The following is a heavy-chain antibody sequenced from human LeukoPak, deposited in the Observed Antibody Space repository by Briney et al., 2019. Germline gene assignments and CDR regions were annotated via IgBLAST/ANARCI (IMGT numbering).Heavy chain of an antibody. D-gene: IGHD1-26*01. V-gene: IGHV4-59*01. Sequence: SETLSLTCTVSGGSISSYYWSWIRQPPGKGLEWIAFIYYSGTTNYNPSLKSRVTISLDTSKNQFSLKLISVTAADTAVYYCARGGWGSFDYWGQGTLVTVSS. CDR1: GGSISSYY. CDR2: IYYSGTT. J-gene: IGHJ4*02. CDR3: ARGGWGSFDY.